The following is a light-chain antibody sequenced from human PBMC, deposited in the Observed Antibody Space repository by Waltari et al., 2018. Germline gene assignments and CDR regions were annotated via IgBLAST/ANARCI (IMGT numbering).Light chain of an antibody. CDR1: QSLLYRPNNQNY. CDR2: WAS. CDR3: QQSYTTPLT. V-gene: IGKV4-1*01. J-gene: IGKJ4*01. Sequence: DIVMTQSPESLAVSLGERATINCKSSQSLLYRPNNQNYLTWYQRKPGQPPNLLISWASTREAGVPDRFSGSGSGTDFTLTSSSLQAEDVAVYYCQQSYTTPLTFGGGTRVEIK.